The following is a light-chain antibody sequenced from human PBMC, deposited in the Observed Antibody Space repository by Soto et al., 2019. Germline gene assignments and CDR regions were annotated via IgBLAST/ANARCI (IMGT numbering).Light chain of an antibody. CDR2: DAS. CDR3: QQFHSFPIT. Sequence: DLQMTQSPSTLSASAGDRVTITCRASQSINRWLAWYQQKPGKAPKLLINDASSLESGVPSRFSGSGSGTEFTLTIRSLQPDDFATYYCQQFHSFPITFGQGTRLDVK. V-gene: IGKV1-5*01. CDR1: QSINRW. J-gene: IGKJ5*01.